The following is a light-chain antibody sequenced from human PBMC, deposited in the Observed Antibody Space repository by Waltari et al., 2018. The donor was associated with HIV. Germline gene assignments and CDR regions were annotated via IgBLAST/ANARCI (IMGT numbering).Light chain of an antibody. J-gene: IGLJ3*02. CDR3: CSYAGRYTWV. Sequence: QSALTQPRSVSGSPGQSVTISCSGTSSDVGGYNYVSWYQQHPGKAPKLMIYDVTERPSGVADRFSGSKSGNTASLTISGLQADDEADYYCCSYAGRYTWVFGGGTELTVL. CDR1: SSDVGGYNY. CDR2: DVT. V-gene: IGLV2-11*01.